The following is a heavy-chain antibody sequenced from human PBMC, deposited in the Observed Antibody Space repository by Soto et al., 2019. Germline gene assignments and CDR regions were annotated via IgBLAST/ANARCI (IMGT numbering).Heavy chain of an antibody. CDR3: TTDPEDDSSGTPGSSSWGSSMDV. V-gene: IGHV3-15*07. Sequence: PGGSLRLSCAASGFTFSNAWMNWVRQAPGKGLEWVGRIKSKTDGGTTDYAAPVKGRFTISRDDSKNTLYLQMNSLKTEDTAVYYCTTDPEDDSSGTPGSSSWGSSMDVWGQGTTVTVSS. D-gene: IGHD3-22*01. CDR2: IKSKTDGGTT. J-gene: IGHJ6*02. CDR1: GFTFSNAW.